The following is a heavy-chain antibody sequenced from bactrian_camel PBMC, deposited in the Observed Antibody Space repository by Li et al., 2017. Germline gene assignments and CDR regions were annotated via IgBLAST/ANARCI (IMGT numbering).Heavy chain of an antibody. CDR3: AADPDASNDYRCFYYSNFGI. D-gene: IGHD5*01. Sequence: HVQLVESGGASVQAGGSLRVSCVISGYRYSTYCKGWYRQAPGKEREAVAGIDSDGTIRYEDSVKDRFTPSKDSAKNTLSLQMNSLKPADTAMYYCAADPDASNDYRCFYYSNFGIWGQGTQVTVS. CDR1: GYRYSTYC. CDR2: IDSDGTI. V-gene: IGHV3S53*01. J-gene: IGHJ4*01.